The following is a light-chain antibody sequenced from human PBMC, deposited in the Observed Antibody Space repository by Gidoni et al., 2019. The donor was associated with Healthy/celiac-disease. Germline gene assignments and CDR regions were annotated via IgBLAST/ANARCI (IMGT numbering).Light chain of an antibody. J-gene: IGKJ1*01. Sequence: DIQMTQSPSTLSSAVGEIVTTTCLAHQSISNWLAWYQQKPGDAPKLMNYKASSLKSGVPSRFSGSGSGTEFTLTISSLQPDDFATYCCQQYNSYWTFGQGTKVEIK. CDR3: QQYNSYWT. CDR2: KAS. V-gene: IGKV1-5*03. CDR1: QSISNW.